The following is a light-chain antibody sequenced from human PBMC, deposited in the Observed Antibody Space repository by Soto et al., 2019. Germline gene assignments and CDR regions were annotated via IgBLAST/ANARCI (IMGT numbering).Light chain of an antibody. CDR3: QERGYWPSIT. CDR1: QSVTTY. Sequence: EIVLTQSPATLSLSPGERATLSCRASQSVTTYLAWYQHKPGQAPTLLIYDASNRATGIPARFSGSGSGTDVTLTISSLEPEDFAVYWCQERGYWPSITFGQGTRLEIK. CDR2: DAS. V-gene: IGKV3-11*01. J-gene: IGKJ5*01.